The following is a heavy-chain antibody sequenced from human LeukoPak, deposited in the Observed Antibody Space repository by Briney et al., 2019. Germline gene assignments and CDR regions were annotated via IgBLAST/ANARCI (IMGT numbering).Heavy chain of an antibody. D-gene: IGHD5-24*01. CDR2: ISFDGKKE. Sequence: PGRSPRLSCEAPGFRLIKYAMHWVRQAPGRGLEWVAVISFDGKKEFYADSVKGRFTISRDNSKNAPFLQMNSLQTDDTAIYYCARASMATINYYYFYMDAWGKGTTVTVSS. V-gene: IGHV3-30*04. CDR1: GFRLIKYA. CDR3: ARASMATINYYYFYMDA. J-gene: IGHJ6*03.